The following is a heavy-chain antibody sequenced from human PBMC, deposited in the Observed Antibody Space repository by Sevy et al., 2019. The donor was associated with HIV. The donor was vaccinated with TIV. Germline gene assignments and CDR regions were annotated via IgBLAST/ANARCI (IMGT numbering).Heavy chain of an antibody. Sequence: GGSLRLSCAASGFTFSKYSMCWVRQPPGKGLEWVSTLSFGCGEINYADSVKDRFTISRDNSKSSVYLQMNNLRPEDTAVYYCAREGCTKPHDYWGQGTLVTVSS. V-gene: IGHV3-23*01. J-gene: IGHJ4*02. CDR1: GFTFSKYS. D-gene: IGHD2-8*01. CDR2: LSFGCGEI. CDR3: AREGCTKPHDY.